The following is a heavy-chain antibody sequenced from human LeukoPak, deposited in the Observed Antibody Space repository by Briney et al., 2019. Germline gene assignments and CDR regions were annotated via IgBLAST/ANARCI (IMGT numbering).Heavy chain of an antibody. Sequence: PSETLSLTCTVSGGSISSYYWSWIRQPPGKGLEWIGYIYYSGSTNYNPSLKSRVTISVDTSKNQFSLKLSSVTAADTAVYYCARGNEYSSSFNFDYWGQGTLVTVSS. CDR1: GGSISSYY. V-gene: IGHV4-59*01. J-gene: IGHJ4*02. CDR2: IYYSGST. D-gene: IGHD6-6*01. CDR3: ARGNEYSSSFNFDY.